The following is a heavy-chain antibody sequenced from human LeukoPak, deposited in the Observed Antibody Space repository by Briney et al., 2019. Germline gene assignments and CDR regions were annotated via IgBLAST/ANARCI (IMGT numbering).Heavy chain of an antibody. Sequence: GASVKVSCKASGYTFTSYDINWVRQATGQGLEWMGWMNPNSGNTGYAQKFQGRVTMTRNTSISTAYMELSSLRSEDTAVYYCARGDLLGYCSSTSCYAQAPPTYYYYGMDVWGQGTTVTVSS. CDR1: GYTFTSYD. J-gene: IGHJ6*02. CDR3: ARGDLLGYCSSTSCYAQAPPTYYYYGMDV. D-gene: IGHD2-2*01. V-gene: IGHV1-8*01. CDR2: MNPNSGNT.